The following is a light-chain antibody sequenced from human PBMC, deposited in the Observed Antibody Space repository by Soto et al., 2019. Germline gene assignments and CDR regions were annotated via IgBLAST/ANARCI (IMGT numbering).Light chain of an antibody. CDR3: QKYNNWPT. CDR1: QSVSNA. V-gene: IGKV3-15*01. Sequence: EIVMTQSPATLSVSPGERATLSCRASQSVSNACARHQQRHGQGPRLLVDGVSARGTGITARFSGSGSGTDFTLTISRLQSEDFAVYYCQKYNNWPTFGQGTRLEI. J-gene: IGKJ5*01. CDR2: GVS.